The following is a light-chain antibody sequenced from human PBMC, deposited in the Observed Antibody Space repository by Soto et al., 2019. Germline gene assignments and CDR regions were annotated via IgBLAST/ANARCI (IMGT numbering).Light chain of an antibody. CDR2: KDS. V-gene: IGLV3-25*02. J-gene: IGLJ3*02. CDR3: ASWDDSLSGGV. CDR1: ALPKQY. Sequence: SYELTQPPSVSVSPGQTARITCSGDALPKQYAYWYQQKPGQAPVLVIYKDSERPSGIPERFSGSKSGTSASLAISGLQSEDEADYYCASWDDSLSGGVFGGGTKVTVL.